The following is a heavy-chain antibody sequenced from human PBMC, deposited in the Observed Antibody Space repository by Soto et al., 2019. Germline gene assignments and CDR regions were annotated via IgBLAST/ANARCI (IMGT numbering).Heavy chain of an antibody. CDR3: AREMELLGEKALGN. CDR2: IHYSGTI. D-gene: IGHD1-7*01. J-gene: IGHJ4*02. CDR1: GDSVSTSGFY. Sequence: QVQLQESGPGLVKPSQTLSLSCSVSGDSVSTSGFYWNWIRQHPGKGLEWIGYIHYSGTIYYNPSLKRRVTISLDTSQNQFSLNLISVTAADAAVYYCAREMELLGEKALGNWCQGTLVIVSS. V-gene: IGHV4-31*03.